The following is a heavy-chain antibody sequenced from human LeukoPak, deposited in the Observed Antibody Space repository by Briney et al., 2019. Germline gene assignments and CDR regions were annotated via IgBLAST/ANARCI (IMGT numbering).Heavy chain of an antibody. V-gene: IGHV4-61*02. CDR1: GGSISSNKYY. CDR3: ARGNNPISSLDY. Sequence: SETLSLTCTVSGGSISSNKYYWGWIRQPAGKGLEWIGRIYTSGSTNYNPSLKSRITISVDTSKNQFFLKLRSVTAADTAVYYCARGNNPISSLDYWGQGTLVTVSS. D-gene: IGHD1/OR15-1a*01. CDR2: IYTSGST. J-gene: IGHJ4*02.